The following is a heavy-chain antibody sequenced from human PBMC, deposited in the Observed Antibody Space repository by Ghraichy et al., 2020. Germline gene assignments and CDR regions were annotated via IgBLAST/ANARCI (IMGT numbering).Heavy chain of an antibody. V-gene: IGHV4-39*01. CDR2: IYYSGST. CDR3: ASPGRATTYYYYYYGMDV. J-gene: IGHJ6*02. CDR1: GGSISSSSYY. Sequence: SETLSLTCTVSGGSISSSSYYWGWIRQPPGKGLEWIGSIYYSGSTYYNPSLKSRVTISVDTSKNQFSLKLSSVTAADTAVYYCASPGRATTYYYYYYGMDVWGQGTTVTVSS. D-gene: IGHD5-24*01.